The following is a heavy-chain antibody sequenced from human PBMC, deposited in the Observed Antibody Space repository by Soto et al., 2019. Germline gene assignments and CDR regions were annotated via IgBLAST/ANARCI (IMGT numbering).Heavy chain of an antibody. J-gene: IGHJ6*04. CDR1: GFTFSSYA. CDR3: ARDRGTGTTVFGYYGMDV. V-gene: IGHV3-30-3*01. Sequence: PGGSLRLSCAASGFTFSSYAMHWVRQAPGKGLEWVAVISYDGSNKYYADSVKGRFTISRDNSKNTLYLQMNSLRAEDTAVYYCARDRGTGTTVFGYYGMDVWGKGTTVTVSS. CDR2: ISYDGSNK. D-gene: IGHD1-7*01.